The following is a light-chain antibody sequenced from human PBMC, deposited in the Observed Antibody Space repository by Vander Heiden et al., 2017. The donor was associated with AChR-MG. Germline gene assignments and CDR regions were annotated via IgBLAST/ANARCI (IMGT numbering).Light chain of an antibody. Sequence: DIQMTQSPSFVSASVGDRITISCRASQDIASWLAWYQQKPGKAPDLLIYAASHLQSGVPSRFSGSGSGTDFTLTITSLQPEDFATYYCQQAKSFHTFGGGTKVELK. V-gene: IGKV1D-12*01. CDR1: QDIASW. CDR2: AAS. CDR3: QQAKSFHT. J-gene: IGKJ4*01.